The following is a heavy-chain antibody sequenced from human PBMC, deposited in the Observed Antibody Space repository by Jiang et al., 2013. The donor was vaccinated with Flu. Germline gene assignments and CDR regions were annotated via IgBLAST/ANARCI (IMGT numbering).Heavy chain of an antibody. CDR2: ISGNSRVS. V-gene: IGHV3-23*01. Sequence: RLSCAAFGFTFKTYTMAWVRQAPGKGLEWVSLISGNSRVSYYADSVKGRFTISRDNSRNALYLQMNSLRADDTAIYFCAKEGDDSQWYFDLWGRGTLVSVSS. J-gene: IGHJ2*01. D-gene: IGHD2-21*01. CDR1: GFTFKTYT. CDR3: AKEGDDSQWYFDL.